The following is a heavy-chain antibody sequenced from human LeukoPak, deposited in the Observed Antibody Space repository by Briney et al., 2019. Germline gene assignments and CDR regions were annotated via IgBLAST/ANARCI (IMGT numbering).Heavy chain of an antibody. CDR2: MNPNSGNT. J-gene: IGHJ6*03. Sequence: GASVKVSCKASGYTFTSYDINWVRQATGQGLEWMGWMNPNSGNTGYAQKFQGRVTMTRNTSISTAYMELSSLRSEDTAVYYCGRGIGVYYYYYYMDVWGKGTTVTVS. D-gene: IGHD3-3*01. V-gene: IGHV1-8*01. CDR3: GRGIGVYYYYYYMDV. CDR1: GYTFTSYD.